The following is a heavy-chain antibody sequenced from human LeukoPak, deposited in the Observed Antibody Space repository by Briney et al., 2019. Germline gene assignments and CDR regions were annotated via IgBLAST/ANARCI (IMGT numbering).Heavy chain of an antibody. Sequence: PSETLSLTCTVSGRSISRSSYYCGWIRQPPGKGLEWIGSICYSVSAYYNPALKSRVTISVDTSKNQFSLKLSSVTAADTAVYYCARLPISTPYQLLTASYYFDYWGQGTLVTVSS. V-gene: IGHV4-39*01. CDR1: GRSISRSSYY. J-gene: IGHJ4*02. CDR3: ARLPISTPYQLLTASYYFDY. D-gene: IGHD2-2*01. CDR2: ICYSVSA.